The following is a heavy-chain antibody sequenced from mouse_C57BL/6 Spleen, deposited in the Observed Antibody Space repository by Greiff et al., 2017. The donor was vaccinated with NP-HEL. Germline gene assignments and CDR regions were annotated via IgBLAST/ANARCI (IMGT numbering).Heavy chain of an antibody. CDR1: GFTFTDYY. J-gene: IGHJ4*01. CDR2: IRNKANGYTT. CDR3: ARSPGYDAMDY. V-gene: IGHV7-3*01. Sequence: EVQLQQSGGGLVQPGGSLSLSCAASGFTFTDYYMSWVRQPPGKALEWLGFIRNKANGYTTEYSASVKGRFTISRENSQSILYLQMNALRAEDSATYYCARSPGYDAMDYWGQGTSVTVSS.